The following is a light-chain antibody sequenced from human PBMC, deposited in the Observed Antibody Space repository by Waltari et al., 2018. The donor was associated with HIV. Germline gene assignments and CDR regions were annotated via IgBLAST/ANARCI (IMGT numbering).Light chain of an antibody. CDR1: SSNIGTNH. Sequence: QSVLTQPPSASGTTGQRVTIPCSGGSSNIGTNHLYWYQQFPGTAPKLLIYRKNRRPSGVPDRFSGSKSGTTASLVISGLRSEDEADYYCAAWDDSLSGVFGGGTKVTVL. CDR2: RKN. CDR3: AAWDDSLSGV. J-gene: IGLJ2*01. V-gene: IGLV1-47*01.